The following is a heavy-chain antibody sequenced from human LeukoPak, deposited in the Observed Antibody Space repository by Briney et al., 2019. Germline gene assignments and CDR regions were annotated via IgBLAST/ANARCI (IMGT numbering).Heavy chain of an antibody. Sequence: GGSLRLSCAASGFTFSNYAMSWVRQAPGKGLEWVSGISGSGGNPYYADSVKGRFTISRDNSKNTVYLQMNRLRAEDTAIYYCATHMRLLDIWGQGTMVTVSS. CDR1: GFTFSNYA. CDR2: ISGSGGNP. V-gene: IGHV3-23*01. D-gene: IGHD2-21*01. J-gene: IGHJ3*02. CDR3: ATHMRLLDI.